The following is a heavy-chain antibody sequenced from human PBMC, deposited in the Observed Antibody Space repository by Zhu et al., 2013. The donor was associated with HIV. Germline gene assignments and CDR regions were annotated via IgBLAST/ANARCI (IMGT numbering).Heavy chain of an antibody. CDR1: GYTFTNYI. J-gene: IGHJ4*02. Sequence: QVQLVQSGAEVKKPGASVKVSCKASGYTFTNYIISWVRQAPGQGLEWMGIINPSGGSTSYAQKFQGRVTMTRDTSTSTVYMELSSLRSEDTAVYYCASGGGSMATGYFDYWGQGTLVTVSS. CDR2: INPSGGST. CDR3: ASGGGSMATGYFDY. V-gene: IGHV1-46*01. D-gene: IGHD3-16*01.